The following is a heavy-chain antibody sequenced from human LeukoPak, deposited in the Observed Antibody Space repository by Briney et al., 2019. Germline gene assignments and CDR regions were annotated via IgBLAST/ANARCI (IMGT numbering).Heavy chain of an antibody. CDR3: ARKVSASDH. Sequence: GGSLRLSCAASGFTLSDYYMSWIRQAPGKGLEWVSYISSSGRGSTLYYADSVKGRFTISRDSAKNSLHLQMNNLGAEDTALYYCARKVSASDHWGQGTLVTVSS. J-gene: IGHJ4*02. D-gene: IGHD3-10*01. CDR1: GFTLSDYY. CDR2: ISSSGRGSTL. V-gene: IGHV3-11*01.